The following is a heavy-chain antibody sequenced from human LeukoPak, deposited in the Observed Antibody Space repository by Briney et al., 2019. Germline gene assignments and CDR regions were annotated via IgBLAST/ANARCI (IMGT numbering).Heavy chain of an antibody. V-gene: IGHV3-21*01. D-gene: IGHD6-6*01. CDR1: GFTFSSYE. CDR2: ISSSSGYT. CDR3: ARDKQFVTYYYGMDV. J-gene: IGHJ6*02. Sequence: GGSLRLSCAASGFTFSSYEMNWVRQAPGKGLEWVSYISSSSGYTNYADSVKGRFTISRDNAKNSLYLQMNSLRAEDTAVYYCARDKQFVTYYYGMDVWGQGTTVTVSS.